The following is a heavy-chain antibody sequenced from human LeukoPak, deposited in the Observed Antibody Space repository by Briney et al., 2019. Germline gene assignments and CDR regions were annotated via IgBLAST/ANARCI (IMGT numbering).Heavy chain of an antibody. CDR1: GFTFSSCA. D-gene: IGHD1-26*01. Sequence: GSLRLSCAASGFTFSSCAMSWVRQAPGKGLEWVSAISGSGGRPYYADSVKGRFTISRDNSKNTLYLQMNSLRPEDTAVYYCARARNGTLKYWGQGTLVTVSS. CDR3: ARARNGTLKY. J-gene: IGHJ4*02. V-gene: IGHV3-23*01. CDR2: ISGSGGRP.